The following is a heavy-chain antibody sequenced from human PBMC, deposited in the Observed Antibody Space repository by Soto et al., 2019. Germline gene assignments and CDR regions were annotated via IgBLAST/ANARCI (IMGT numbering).Heavy chain of an antibody. Sequence: GASVKVSCKASGYTFTSYDINWVRQATGQGLERMGWMDTNSGNTGYAQKFQGRVTMTRNTSISTAYMELSSLRSEDTAVYYCARVGYYYDSSGYYLSFDYWGQGTLVTVSS. CDR3: ARVGYYYDSSGYYLSFDY. CDR2: MDTNSGNT. D-gene: IGHD3-22*01. J-gene: IGHJ4*02. V-gene: IGHV1-8*01. CDR1: GYTFTSYD.